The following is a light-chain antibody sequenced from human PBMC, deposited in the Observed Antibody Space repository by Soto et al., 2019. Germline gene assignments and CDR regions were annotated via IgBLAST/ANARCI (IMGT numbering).Light chain of an antibody. CDR2: DAS. Sequence: DIQMTQSPSSLSASVGDTVTITCQASQDITNHLNWYQHKPGKAPNLLIYDASHLETGVPSRFTGSGSGTYFTLTISSLQSEDIATYYCQQSSSTPHTFGQGTIVEIK. CDR3: QQSSSTPHT. CDR1: QDITNH. V-gene: IGKV1-33*01. J-gene: IGKJ2*01.